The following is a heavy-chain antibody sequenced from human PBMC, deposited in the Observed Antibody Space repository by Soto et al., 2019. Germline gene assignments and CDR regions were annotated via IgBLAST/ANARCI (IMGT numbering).Heavy chain of an antibody. D-gene: IGHD6-13*01. V-gene: IGHV3-53*01. CDR3: AREVYSSSWYWRYFDY. Sequence: PGGSLRLSCAASGFTVSSNYMSWVRQAPGKGLEWVSVIYSGGSTYYADSVKGRFTISRDNSKNTLYLQMNSLRAEDTAVYYCAREVYSSSWYWRYFDYWGQGNLVTVSS. J-gene: IGHJ4*02. CDR1: GFTVSSNY. CDR2: IYSGGST.